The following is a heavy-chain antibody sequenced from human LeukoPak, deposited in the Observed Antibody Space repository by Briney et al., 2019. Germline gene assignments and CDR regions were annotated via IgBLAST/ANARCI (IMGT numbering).Heavy chain of an antibody. Sequence: PGGSLRLSCAASGFTFSSYAMSWVRQAPGKGLEWVSAISGSGGSTYYADSVKGRFTISRDNSKNTLYLQMNSLRAEDTAVYYCAKVLGFKYSNSWYGDYWGQGTLVTVSS. D-gene: IGHD6-13*01. J-gene: IGHJ4*02. CDR2: ISGSGGST. CDR3: AKVLGFKYSNSWYGDY. V-gene: IGHV3-23*01. CDR1: GFTFSSYA.